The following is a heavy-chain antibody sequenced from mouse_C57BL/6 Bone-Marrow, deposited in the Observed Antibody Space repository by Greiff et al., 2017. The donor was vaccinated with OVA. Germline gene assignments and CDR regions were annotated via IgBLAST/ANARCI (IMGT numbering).Heavy chain of an antibody. Sequence: VQLQQPGAELVKPGASVKMSCKASGYTFTRYWITWVKQRPGQGLEWIGDIYPGSGSTNYNEKFKSKATLTVDTSSSTAYMQLRSQTSEDSAVYYCARSGITTVEGDFAMDYWGQGTSVTVSS. D-gene: IGHD1-1*01. J-gene: IGHJ4*01. CDR1: GYTFTRYW. CDR2: IYPGSGST. V-gene: IGHV1-55*01. CDR3: ARSGITTVEGDFAMDY.